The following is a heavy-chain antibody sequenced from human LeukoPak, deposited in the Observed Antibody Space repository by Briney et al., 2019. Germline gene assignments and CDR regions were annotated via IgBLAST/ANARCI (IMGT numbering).Heavy chain of an antibody. CDR3: ARGVRIIDY. V-gene: IGHV7-4-1*02. D-gene: IGHD2-15*01. CDR2: INTNTGNP. J-gene: IGHJ4*02. Sequence: ASVKVSCKTSGYTFTRNGISWVRQAPGQGLEWMGWINTNTGNPTYAQGFTGRFVFSLDTSVSTAYLQISSLKAEDTAVYYCARGVRIIDYWGQGTLVTVSS. CDR1: GYTFTRNG.